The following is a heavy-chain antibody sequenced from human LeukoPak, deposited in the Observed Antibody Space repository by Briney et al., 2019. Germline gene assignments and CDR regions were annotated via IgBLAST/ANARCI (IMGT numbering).Heavy chain of an antibody. Sequence: GGSLRLSCAASGFTFSSYSMNWVRQAPGKGLEWVAVIFFDGTNKYYAESVKGRFTIARDNSQNTLYLQMNSLRVEDTAVYYCARGGPGYCSSDSCYKGFDNWGQGTLVTVSS. CDR2: IFFDGTNK. D-gene: IGHD2-15*01. V-gene: IGHV3-33*08. J-gene: IGHJ4*02. CDR1: GFTFSSYS. CDR3: ARGGPGYCSSDSCYKGFDN.